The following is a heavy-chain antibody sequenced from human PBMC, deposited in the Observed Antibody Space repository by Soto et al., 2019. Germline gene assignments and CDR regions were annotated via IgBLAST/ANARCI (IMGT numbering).Heavy chain of an antibody. V-gene: IGHV4-30-4*01. CDR3: ARLGGDIVVVPAAAAFDY. CDR2: IYYSGST. D-gene: IGHD2-2*01. CDR1: GGSISSGDYY. J-gene: IGHJ4*02. Sequence: TLSLTCTVSGGSISSGDYYWSWIRQPPGKGLEWIGYIYYSGSTYYNPSLKSRVTISVDTSKNQFSLKLSSVTAADTAVYYCARLGGDIVVVPAAAAFDYWGQGTLVTVSS.